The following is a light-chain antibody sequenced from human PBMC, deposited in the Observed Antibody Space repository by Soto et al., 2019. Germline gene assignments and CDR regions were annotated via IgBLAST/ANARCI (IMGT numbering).Light chain of an antibody. J-gene: IGLJ3*02. CDR3: QSADSSGTYRV. Sequence: SYELTQPPSVSVSPGQTARITCSGDALPKQYAYWYQQKPGQAPILVIYKDTERPSGIPERISGSTSGTTVTLTISGVQAVDEADYYCQSADSSGTYRVFGGGTKLTVL. CDR1: ALPKQY. V-gene: IGLV3-25*03. CDR2: KDT.